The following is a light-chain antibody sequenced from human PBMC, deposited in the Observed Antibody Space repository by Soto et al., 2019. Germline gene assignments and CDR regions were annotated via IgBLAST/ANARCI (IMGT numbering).Light chain of an antibody. Sequence: AIQMTQSPSSLSASVGDRVTITCRASKGIGNDLGWYQQKPGKAPTILIYAASNLQSDVPSRFSGSGSGTEFTLTISGLKTEDLATDYGRQDSKYPLTFGGGPKVEIK. CDR2: AAS. CDR1: KGIGND. V-gene: IGKV1-6*01. J-gene: IGKJ4*01. CDR3: RQDSKYPLT.